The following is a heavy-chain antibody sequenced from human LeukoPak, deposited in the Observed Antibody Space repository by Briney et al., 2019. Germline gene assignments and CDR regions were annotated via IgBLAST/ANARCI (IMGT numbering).Heavy chain of an antibody. CDR1: GFTVSSNY. V-gene: IGHV3-53*01. Sequence: GGSLRLSCAASGFTVSSNYMSWVRQAPGKGLEWVSVIYSGGSTYYADSVKGRFTISRDNSKNTLYLQMNSLRAEETAVYYCAWYYYDSSGYSGPREYWGQGTLVTVSS. D-gene: IGHD3-22*01. CDR3: AWYYYDSSGYSGPREY. J-gene: IGHJ4*02. CDR2: IYSGGST.